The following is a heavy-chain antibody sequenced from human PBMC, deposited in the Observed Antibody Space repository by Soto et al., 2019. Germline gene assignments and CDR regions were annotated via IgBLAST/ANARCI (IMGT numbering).Heavy chain of an antibody. CDR2: ISSSISYT. CDR3: ARDLEGYCSSTSCYPTWFDP. V-gene: IGHV3-11*06. J-gene: IGHJ5*02. D-gene: IGHD2-2*01. CDR1: GFTFSDYY. Sequence: PGGSLRLSCAASGFTFSDYYMSWIRQAPGKGLEWVSYISSSISYTNYADSVKGRFTISRDNAKNSLYLQMNSLRAEDTAVYYCARDLEGYCSSTSCYPTWFDPWGQGTLVTVSS.